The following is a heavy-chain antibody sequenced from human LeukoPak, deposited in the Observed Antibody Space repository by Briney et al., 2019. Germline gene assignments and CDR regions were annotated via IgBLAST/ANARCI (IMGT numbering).Heavy chain of an antibody. V-gene: IGHV3-66*02. CDR1: GFTVCSNY. CDR3: ARLTGEFGYYFDY. Sequence: GGSLRLSCAASGFTVCSNYMSWVRQAPGKGLEWVSVIYSGGSTYYADSVKGRFTISRDNSKNTLYLQMNSLRAEDTAVYYCARLTGEFGYYFDYWGQGTLVTVSS. D-gene: IGHD7-27*01. J-gene: IGHJ4*02. CDR2: IYSGGST.